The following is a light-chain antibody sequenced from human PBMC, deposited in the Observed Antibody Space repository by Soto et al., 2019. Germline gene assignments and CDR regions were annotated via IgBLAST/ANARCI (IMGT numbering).Light chain of an antibody. Sequence: EVVLTQSPDTLSLPPWERATLSCRASQSISSYLGWYQQKLGQAPRLLISGASSRATGIPDRFSGSGSGTEFTLTISSLQSEDFAVYYCQQYNNWPQTFGEGTKVDIK. CDR1: QSISSY. CDR2: GAS. CDR3: QQYNNWPQT. V-gene: IGKV3D-15*01. J-gene: IGKJ1*01.